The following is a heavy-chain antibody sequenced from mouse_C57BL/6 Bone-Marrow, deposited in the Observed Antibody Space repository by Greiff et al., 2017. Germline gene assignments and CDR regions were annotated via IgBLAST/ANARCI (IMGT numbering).Heavy chain of an antibody. J-gene: IGHJ2*01. CDR3: ARKGHYYGSSYGY. D-gene: IGHD1-1*01. V-gene: IGHV1-55*01. CDR1: GYTFTSYW. CDR2: IYPGSGST. Sequence: QVQLKQPGAELVKPGASVKMSCKASGYTFTSYWITWVKQRPGQGLEWIGDIYPGSGSTNYNEKFKSKATLTVDTSSSTAYMQHSSLTSEDSAVYYCARKGHYYGSSYGYWGQGTTLTVSS.